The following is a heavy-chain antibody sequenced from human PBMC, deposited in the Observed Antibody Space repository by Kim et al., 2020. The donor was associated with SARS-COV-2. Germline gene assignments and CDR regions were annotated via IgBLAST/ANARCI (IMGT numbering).Heavy chain of an antibody. CDR3: ASGGSTYGY. CDR2: SDT. Sequence: SDTRYSPSFQGQVTISADKSISTAYLQWSSLKASDTAMYYCASGGSTYGYWGQGTLVTVSS. D-gene: IGHD2-2*01. V-gene: IGHV5-51*01. J-gene: IGHJ4*02.